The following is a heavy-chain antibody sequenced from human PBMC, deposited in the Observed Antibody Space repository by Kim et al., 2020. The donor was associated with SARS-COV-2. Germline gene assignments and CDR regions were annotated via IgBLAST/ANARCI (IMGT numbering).Heavy chain of an antibody. J-gene: IGHJ6*02. V-gene: IGHV3-30*07. CDR3: ARTRGGGYYYGMDV. Sequence: ADSGKGRFTISRDNSKNTLYLQMNSLRAEDTAVYYWARTRGGGYYYGMDVWGQGTTVTVSS. D-gene: IGHD3-16*01.